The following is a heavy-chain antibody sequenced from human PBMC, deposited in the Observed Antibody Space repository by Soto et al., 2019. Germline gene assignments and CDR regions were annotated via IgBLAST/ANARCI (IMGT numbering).Heavy chain of an antibody. CDR3: ARTGYCSGGSCHPFDY. V-gene: IGHV1-46*01. CDR1: GYIFTDYY. Sequence: ASVKVSCKASGYIFTDYYIHWVRQAPGQGLEWMAIINPLPTSGSTNYAQKFQGRVTVTRDTSTSTVYMELRSLRSDDTAVYYCARTGYCSGGSCHPFDYWGQGTLVTVSS. J-gene: IGHJ4*02. CDR2: INPLPTSGST. D-gene: IGHD2-15*01.